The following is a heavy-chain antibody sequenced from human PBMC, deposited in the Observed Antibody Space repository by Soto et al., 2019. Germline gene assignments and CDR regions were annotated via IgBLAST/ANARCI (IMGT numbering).Heavy chain of an antibody. CDR1: GYTFTSYD. J-gene: IGHJ5*02. V-gene: IGHV1-8*01. Sequence: QVQLVQSGAEVKKPGASVKVSCKASGYTFTSYDINWVRQATGQGLEWMGWMNPNSGNTGYAQKFQGRVTMTRNTSRSTAYMELSSLRSEDTAVYYCARGRVAARPYWFDPCGQGTLVTVPS. CDR2: MNPNSGNT. D-gene: IGHD6-6*01. CDR3: ARGRVAARPYWFDP.